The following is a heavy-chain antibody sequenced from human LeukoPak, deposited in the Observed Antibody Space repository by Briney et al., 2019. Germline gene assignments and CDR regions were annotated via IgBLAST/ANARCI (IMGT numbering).Heavy chain of an antibody. CDR3: ARVGGVVVPAAMLRLTPRAPTSYYYYGMDV. V-gene: IGHV4-59*11. Sequence: PSETLSLTCTVSGGSISSHYWSWIRQPPGKGLEWIGYIYYSGSTNYNPSLKSRVTISVDTSKNQFSLKLSSVTAADTAVYYCARVGGVVVPAAMLRLTPRAPTSYYYYGMDVWGQGTTVTVSS. J-gene: IGHJ6*02. CDR1: GGSISSHY. D-gene: IGHD2-2*01. CDR2: IYYSGST.